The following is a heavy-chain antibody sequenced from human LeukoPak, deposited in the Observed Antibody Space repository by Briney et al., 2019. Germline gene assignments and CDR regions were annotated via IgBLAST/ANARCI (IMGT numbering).Heavy chain of an antibody. D-gene: IGHD6-6*01. CDR1: GFTFTSSA. J-gene: IGHJ6*02. CDR2: IVVGRGNK. V-gene: IGHV1-58*02. Sequence: GTSVKVSCKASGFTFTSSAMQWVRQARGQRLEWIGWIVVGRGNKNYAQKFQERVTITRDMSTSTAYMELSSLRSEDTAVYYCAAPTEYSSSSGSYYYYSMDVWGQGTTVTVSS. CDR3: AAPTEYSSSSGSYYYYSMDV.